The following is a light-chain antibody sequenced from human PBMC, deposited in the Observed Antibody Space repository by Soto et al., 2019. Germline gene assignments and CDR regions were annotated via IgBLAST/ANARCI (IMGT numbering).Light chain of an antibody. CDR2: DVS. V-gene: IGLV2-11*01. CDR3: CSYAGSYTLV. J-gene: IGLJ1*01. CDR1: SSDVGGYHY. Sequence: QSALTQPRSVSGSPGQSVTISCTGTSSDVGGYHYVSWYQQHPGKAPKLMIYDVSKRPSGVPDRFSGSKSGNTASLTISGLQAEDEADYYCCSYAGSYTLVFGTGTKATVL.